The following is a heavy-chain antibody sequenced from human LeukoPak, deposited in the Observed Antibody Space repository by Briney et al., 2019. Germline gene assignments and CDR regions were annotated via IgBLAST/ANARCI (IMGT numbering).Heavy chain of an antibody. D-gene: IGHD1-26*01. J-gene: IGHJ6*02. CDR1: GFTFSSYA. Sequence: GGALRLSCAASGFTFSSYAMHWGRQVRGEGLEGGSLINADCSRTYYADSVKGRFTISRDNYKNSLYLQMTSLRPEDSALYYCATWAFYHDLDVWGRGTTVTVSS. CDR3: ATWAFYHDLDV. V-gene: IGHV3-43*02. CDR2: INADCSRT.